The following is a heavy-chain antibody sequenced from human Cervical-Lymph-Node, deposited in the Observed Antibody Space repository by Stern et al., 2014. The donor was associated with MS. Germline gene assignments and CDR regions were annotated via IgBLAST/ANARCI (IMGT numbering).Heavy chain of an antibody. Sequence: QLQLQESGPGLVKPSETLSLTCRVSGGSIRGYFLSWVRQPPGKGLEWIGYISHSGTANYSPSLTSRGTSSIDTSKNQFSLRLTSLIAADTAGDYCARRRLRLFGEPTRDYYYXXXXXWGQGTTVTVSS. D-gene: IGHD3-10*02. CDR3: ARRRLRLFGEPTRDYYYXXXXX. J-gene: IGHJ6*02. CDR2: ISHSGTA. CDR1: GGSIRGYF. V-gene: IGHV4-59*01.